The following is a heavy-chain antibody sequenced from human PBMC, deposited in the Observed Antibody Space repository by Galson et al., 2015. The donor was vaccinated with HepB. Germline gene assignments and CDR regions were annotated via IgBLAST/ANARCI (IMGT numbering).Heavy chain of an antibody. CDR2: ISHGSSFI. J-gene: IGHJ5*02. Sequence: SLRLSCAASGFTFSSYGMNWVRQAPGKGLEWVSSISHGSSFINYADSVKGRFTISRDNGKNSVYLQMNTLRADDTATYYCARECGYKYGPDWLDHWGQGTPVTVSS. D-gene: IGHD5-24*01. V-gene: IGHV3-21*06. CDR3: ARECGYKYGPDWLDH. CDR1: GFTFSSYG.